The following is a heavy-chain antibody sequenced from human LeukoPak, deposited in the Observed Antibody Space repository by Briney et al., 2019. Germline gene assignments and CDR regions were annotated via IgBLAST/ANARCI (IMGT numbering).Heavy chain of an antibody. Sequence: GGSLRLSCAASGFTFSDYYMSWIRQAPGKGLEWVSYISGSGRTIYYADSVKVRFTISRDNAKNSLYLQMNSLRADDTAVYFCAGVGYDSSGRFDYWGQGTLVTVSS. D-gene: IGHD3-22*01. V-gene: IGHV3-11*04. CDR2: ISGSGRTI. CDR1: GFTFSDYY. J-gene: IGHJ4*02. CDR3: AGVGYDSSGRFDY.